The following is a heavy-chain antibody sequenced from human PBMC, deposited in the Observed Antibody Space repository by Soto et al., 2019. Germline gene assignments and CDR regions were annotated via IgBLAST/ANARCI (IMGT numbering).Heavy chain of an antibody. CDR2: IYHSGST. D-gene: IGHD6-6*01. CDR1: GGSISSYY. J-gene: IGHJ4*02. Sequence: SETLSLTCTVSGGSISSYYWSWIRQPPGKGLEWIGYIYHSGSTNYNPSLKSRVTISVDKSKNQFSLKLSSVTAADTAVYYCAKCITALGPIDYWGQGTLVT. CDR3: AKCITALGPIDY. V-gene: IGHV4-59*12.